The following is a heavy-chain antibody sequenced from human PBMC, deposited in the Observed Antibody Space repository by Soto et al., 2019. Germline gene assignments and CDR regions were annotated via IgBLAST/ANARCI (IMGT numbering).Heavy chain of an antibody. D-gene: IGHD1-1*01. CDR2: INPGSGVT. V-gene: IGHV1-2*02. CDR1: GYSFTKYH. CDR3: ARVAGHKNARFHT. J-gene: IGHJ4*02. Sequence: ASVKVSCKASGYSFTKYHMHWVRQAPGQGLEWMGWINPGSGVTNQAQKFQGRVTMTRDTSITTTYMELNSLTSDDTAVYYCARVAGHKNARFHTWGQGALVTV.